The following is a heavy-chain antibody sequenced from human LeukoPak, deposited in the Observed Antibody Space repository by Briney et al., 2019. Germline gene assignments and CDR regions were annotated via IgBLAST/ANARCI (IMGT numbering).Heavy chain of an antibody. Sequence: GGSLRLSCAVSGFSFSIYWMSWVRQAPGKGLEWVANIKQDGSEKYYMDSVKGRFTISRDNAKNSLYLQMNSLRAEDTAVYYCARAQDAYSSGWYDWGQGTLVTVSS. V-gene: IGHV3-7*01. CDR2: IKQDGSEK. CDR3: ARAQDAYSSGWYD. CDR1: GFSFSIYW. J-gene: IGHJ4*02. D-gene: IGHD6-19*01.